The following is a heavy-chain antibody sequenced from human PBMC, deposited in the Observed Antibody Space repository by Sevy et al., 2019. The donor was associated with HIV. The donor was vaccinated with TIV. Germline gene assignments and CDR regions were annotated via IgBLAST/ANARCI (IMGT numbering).Heavy chain of an antibody. D-gene: IGHD4-17*01. CDR2: IRSKAYGGTT. J-gene: IGHJ4*02. CDR1: GFTFGDYA. V-gene: IGHV3-49*03. Sequence: GGSLRLSCTASGFTFGDYAMSWFRQAPGKGLEWVGFIRSKAYGGTTEYAASVKGRFTISRDDSKSIAYLQMDSLKTEETAVYYCTRAFADYALYYWGQGTLVTVSS. CDR3: TRAFADYALYY.